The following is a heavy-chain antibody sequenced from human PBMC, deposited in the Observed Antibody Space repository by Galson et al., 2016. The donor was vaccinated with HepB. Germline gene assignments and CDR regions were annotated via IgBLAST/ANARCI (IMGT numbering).Heavy chain of an antibody. CDR1: GGSINSGSYS. Sequence: TLSLTCTVSGGSINSGSYSWNWIRQPAGKGLEWIGRNYTTGTTNHNPSLKSRVIISVDTSKNQLSLKLSSVTAADTDVYYCARGEMATPDAFDIWGLGTMVSVSS. D-gene: IGHD5-24*01. CDR3: ARGEMATPDAFDI. J-gene: IGHJ3*02. CDR2: NYTTGTT. V-gene: IGHV4-61*02.